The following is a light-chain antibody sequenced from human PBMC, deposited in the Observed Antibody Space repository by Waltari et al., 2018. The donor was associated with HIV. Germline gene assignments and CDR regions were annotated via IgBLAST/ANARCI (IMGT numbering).Light chain of an antibody. CDR1: ERVSALSNF. Sequence: SAATPPASVSGPPGQSITLSCTGDERVSALSNFVYWYQQHPVKLPILIVYDLDSRASGISARFSGSKSGHTASLNISGLRAEDEADYYCASFTDDNTLLFGGGTKVTVL. J-gene: IGLJ3*02. CDR2: DLD. V-gene: IGLV2-14*03. CDR3: ASFTDDNTLL.